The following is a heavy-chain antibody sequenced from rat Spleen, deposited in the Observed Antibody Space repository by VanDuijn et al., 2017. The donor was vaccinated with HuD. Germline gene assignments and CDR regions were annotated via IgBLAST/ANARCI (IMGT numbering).Heavy chain of an antibody. J-gene: IGHJ2*01. CDR2: ITTGGGST. CDR3: TTGGLPYYFDY. D-gene: IGHD1-4*01. V-gene: IGHV5-27*01. Sequence: EVQLVESGGGLVQPGRSLTLSCAASGFTFSDYYMSWVRQARTKGLEWVAYITTGGGSTHYRDSVMGRFTISRDNAESTLYLQMDSLRSEDTATYYCTTGGLPYYFDYWGQGVMVTVSS. CDR1: GFTFSDYY.